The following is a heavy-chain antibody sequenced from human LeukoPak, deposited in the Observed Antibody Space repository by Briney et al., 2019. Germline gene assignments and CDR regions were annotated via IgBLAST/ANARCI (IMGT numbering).Heavy chain of an antibody. V-gene: IGHV3-23*01. D-gene: IGHD1-1*01. J-gene: IGHJ4*02. CDR1: GFTFSSYA. Sequence: GGSLRLSCAASGFTFSSYAMEWVRQAPGKGLEWVSYISGSGDNTYYADSVKGRFTISRDNSKNTLSLQMNSLRAEDTAVYYCAKRVSGTTRYFDSWSQGTLVTVSS. CDR3: AKRVSGTTRYFDS. CDR2: ISGSGDNT.